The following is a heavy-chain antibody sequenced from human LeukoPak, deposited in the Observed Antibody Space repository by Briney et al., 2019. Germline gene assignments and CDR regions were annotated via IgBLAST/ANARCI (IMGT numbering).Heavy chain of an antibody. V-gene: IGHV3-23*01. CDR3: AKRFDYGGNSGYYYYYMDV. J-gene: IGHJ6*03. D-gene: IGHD4-23*01. CDR1: GFTFSSYA. CDR2: ISGSGGNT. Sequence: GGSLRLSCAASGFTFSSYAMSWVRQAPGKGLECVSAISGSGGNTYYTDSVEGRVTISRDNSKNTLYLQMNSLRAEDTAVYYCAKRFDYGGNSGYYYYYMDVWGKGTTVTVSS.